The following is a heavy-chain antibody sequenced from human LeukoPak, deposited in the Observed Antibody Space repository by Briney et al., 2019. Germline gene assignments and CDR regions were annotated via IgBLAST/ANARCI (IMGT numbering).Heavy chain of an antibody. Sequence: SQTLSLTCTFSGGSISSGDYYWSWIRQPPGKGLEWIGYIYYSGSTYYNPSLKSRVTISVDTSKNQFSMKLSSVTAADTAVYYCAREPGGLTEKNGVIDYWGQGTLVTVSS. CDR3: AREPGGLTEKNGVIDY. J-gene: IGHJ4*02. CDR1: GGSISSGDYY. CDR2: IYYSGST. V-gene: IGHV4-30-4*01. D-gene: IGHD4-23*01.